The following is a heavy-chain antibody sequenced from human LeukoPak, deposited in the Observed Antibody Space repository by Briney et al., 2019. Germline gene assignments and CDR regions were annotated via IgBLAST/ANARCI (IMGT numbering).Heavy chain of an antibody. D-gene: IGHD3/OR15-3a*01. CDR2: ISWNSGSI. Sequence: GGSLRLSCAASGFTFDDYAMHWVRQAPGKGLEWVSGISWNSGSIGYADSVKGRFTISRDNAKNSLYLQMNSLRAEDTALYYCAKDPGTGHFDYWGQGPWSPSPQ. CDR3: AKDPGTGHFDY. V-gene: IGHV3-9*01. J-gene: IGHJ4*02. CDR1: GFTFDDYA.